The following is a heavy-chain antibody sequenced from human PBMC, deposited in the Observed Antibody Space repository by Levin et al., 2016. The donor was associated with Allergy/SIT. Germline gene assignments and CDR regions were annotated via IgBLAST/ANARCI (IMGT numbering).Heavy chain of an antibody. V-gene: IGHV3-23*01. CDR3: AKDDYGDSFDS. Sequence: GGSLRLSCGASGFTFSSYAMSWVRQAPGKGPEWVSAITSSGDTTYYAESVRGRFTISRDNSKNTLYLQMNSLRVDDTAIYYCAKDDYGDSFDSWGQGTLVTVSS. J-gene: IGHJ4*02. D-gene: IGHD4/OR15-4a*01. CDR2: ITSSGDTT. CDR1: GFTFSSYA.